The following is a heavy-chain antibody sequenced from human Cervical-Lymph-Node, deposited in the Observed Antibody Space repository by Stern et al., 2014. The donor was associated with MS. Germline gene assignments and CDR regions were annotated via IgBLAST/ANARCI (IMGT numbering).Heavy chain of an antibody. D-gene: IGHD1-7*01. CDR2: INPGDGVT. V-gene: IGHV1-3*01. Sequence: QVQLVQSGAEVRKPGASVKVSCKTYGYSFTKLAIHWVRQAPGQGLERVGWINPGDGVTKYAQNFQGRVTFTYDTSATTAYLELSSLKSEDTAVYYCARGGWNYFFDYWGQGTLVTVSS. J-gene: IGHJ4*02. CDR3: ARGGWNYFFDY. CDR1: GYSFTKLA.